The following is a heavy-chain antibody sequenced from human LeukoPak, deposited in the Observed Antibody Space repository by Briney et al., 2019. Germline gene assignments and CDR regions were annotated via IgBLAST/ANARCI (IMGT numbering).Heavy chain of an antibody. CDR2: IRQDGNTK. Sequence: GRSLRLSCAASGFTFSSYGMHWVRQAPGKGLEWVANIRQDGNTKHYLDSVKGRFTISRDNAMNSLYLQMNSLRAEDTAIYYCARSVPYGTTWYGRSDFWGQGTQVTVSS. CDR3: ARSVPYGTTWYGRSDF. V-gene: IGHV3-7*03. CDR1: GFTFSSYG. D-gene: IGHD6-13*01. J-gene: IGHJ4*02.